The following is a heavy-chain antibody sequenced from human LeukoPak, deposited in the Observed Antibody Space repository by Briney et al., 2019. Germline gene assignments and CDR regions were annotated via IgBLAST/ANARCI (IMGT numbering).Heavy chain of an antibody. D-gene: IGHD1-26*01. CDR1: GGSISSYY. J-gene: IGHJ5*02. CDR2: IYYSGST. V-gene: IGHV4-59*01. CDR3: ARSGVVGATRRFDP. Sequence: SETLSLTCTVSGGSISSYYWSWIRQPPGKGLEWIGYIYYSGSTNYNPSLKSRVTISVDTSKNQFSLKLSSVTAADTAVYYCARSGVVGATRRFDPWGQGTLVTVSS.